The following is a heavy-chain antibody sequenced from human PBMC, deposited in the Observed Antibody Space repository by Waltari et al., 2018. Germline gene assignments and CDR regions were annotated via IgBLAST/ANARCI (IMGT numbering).Heavy chain of an antibody. CDR1: DFIVSTHF. J-gene: IGHJ4*02. D-gene: IGHD4-4*01. Sequence: EVQLVETGGGLIQPGGSLRLSCAASDFIVSTHFMPWVRQAPGKGPEWVSTLYPAAFTYYADSVKGRFTISRDSSKNTLYLQMSSVRAEDTAVYYCARPTTVTDVNFDYWGQGTLVTVSS. CDR2: LYPAAFT. CDR3: ARPTTVTDVNFDY. V-gene: IGHV3-53*02.